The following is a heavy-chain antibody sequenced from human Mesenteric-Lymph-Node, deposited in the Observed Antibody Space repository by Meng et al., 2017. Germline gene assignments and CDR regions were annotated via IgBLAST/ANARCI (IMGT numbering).Heavy chain of an antibody. Sequence: GESLKISCAASEFTFSNFAMRWVRQTPGKGLEWLAVIAYDGSNKYYAASVKGRFTISRDNSQNTLYLQMNSLRAEDTAVYYCARHDSPGYYYGGHWYFDLWGRGTLVTVSS. CDR3: ARHDSPGYYYGGHWYFDL. CDR2: IAYDGSNK. J-gene: IGHJ2*01. CDR1: EFTFSNFA. D-gene: IGHD3-22*01. V-gene: IGHV3-30*04.